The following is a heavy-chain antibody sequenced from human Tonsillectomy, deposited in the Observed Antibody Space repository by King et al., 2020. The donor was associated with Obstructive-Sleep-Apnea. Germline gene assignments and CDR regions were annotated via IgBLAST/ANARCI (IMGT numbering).Heavy chain of an antibody. CDR2: IFYTGST. J-gene: IGHJ4*02. CDR1: GGSISSSSYY. D-gene: IGHD6-19*01. V-gene: IGHV4-39*07. CDR3: ARVDDNSGCFYFDY. Sequence: QLQESGPGLVKPSETLSLTCTVSGGSISSSSYYWGWIRQPPGKGLEWIGSIFYTGSTYYNSSLKSRVTISVDTSKNQFSLKLSSVTAAATAVYYCARVDDNSGCFYFDYWGQGTLATVSS.